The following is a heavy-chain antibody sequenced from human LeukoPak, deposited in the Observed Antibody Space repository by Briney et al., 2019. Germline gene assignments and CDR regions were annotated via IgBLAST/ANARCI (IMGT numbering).Heavy chain of an antibody. D-gene: IGHD6-13*01. CDR1: GFTFSSYS. V-gene: IGHV3-21*01. Sequence: GGSLRLSCAASGFTFSSYSMNWVRQAPGKGLEWVSSISSGSSYKYYADSVRGRFTISRDNAKNSLYLQMNSLRAEDTAVYYCARGRPSIAAAVDWFDPWGQGTLVSVSS. J-gene: IGHJ5*02. CDR3: ARGRPSIAAAVDWFDP. CDR2: ISSGSSYK.